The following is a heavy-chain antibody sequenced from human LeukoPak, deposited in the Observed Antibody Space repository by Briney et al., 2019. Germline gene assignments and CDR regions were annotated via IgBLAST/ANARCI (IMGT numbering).Heavy chain of an antibody. CDR2: IYSGGST. Sequence: GGSLRLSCAASGFTVSSNYMSWVRQAPGKGLEWVSVIYSGGSTYYADSVKGRFTISRDNSKNTLYLQMNSLRAEDTAVYYCARDDSSGYYYYYYYGMDVWGQGTTVPVSS. V-gene: IGHV3-66*02. CDR3: ARDDSSGYYYYYYYGMDV. J-gene: IGHJ6*02. CDR1: GFTVSSNY. D-gene: IGHD3-22*01.